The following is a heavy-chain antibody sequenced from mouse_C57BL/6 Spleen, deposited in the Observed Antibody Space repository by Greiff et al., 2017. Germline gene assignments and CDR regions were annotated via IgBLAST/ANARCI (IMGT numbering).Heavy chain of an antibody. Sequence: QVHVKQPGAELVKPGASVKLSCTASGYTFNSYWMHWVKQRPGRGLEWIGRIDPDSGGTKYKAKFKSKATLTVDKPSSTAYMQLSILTSEDAADYFCARTNSSGRLYYAIDGWGTGTSVTVSS. CDR1: GYTFNSYW. J-gene: IGHJ4*01. CDR2: IDPDSGGT. CDR3: ARTNSSGRLYYAIDG. V-gene: IGHV1-72*01. D-gene: IGHD3-2*02.